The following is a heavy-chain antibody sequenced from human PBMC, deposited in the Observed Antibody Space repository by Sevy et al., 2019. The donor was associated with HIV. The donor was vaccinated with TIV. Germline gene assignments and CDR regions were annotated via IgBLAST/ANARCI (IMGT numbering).Heavy chain of an antibody. Sequence: GGSLRLSCAASGFTFSYAWMTWVRQAPGKGLEWVGRIKSETDGGTTDYAAPVKGRFTISRDDSKNTLYLQMNSLRTEDTAGYYCTSVVKNDFWNGHVNYYGLDVWGQGTTVTVSS. CDR3: TSVVKNDFWNGHVNYYGLDV. J-gene: IGHJ6*02. V-gene: IGHV3-15*01. CDR2: IKSETDGGTT. CDR1: GFTFSYAW. D-gene: IGHD3-3*01.